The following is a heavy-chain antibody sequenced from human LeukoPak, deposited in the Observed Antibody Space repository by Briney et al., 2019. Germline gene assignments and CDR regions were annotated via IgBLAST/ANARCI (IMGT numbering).Heavy chain of an antibody. J-gene: IGHJ4*02. Sequence: QPGGSLRLSCAASGFTFSSYSMNWVRQAPGKGLEWVSYISSSSSTIYYADSVKGRFTISRDNAKNSLYLQMNSLRAEDTAVYYCARTFASDYGDYWFDYWGQGTLVTVSS. D-gene: IGHD4-17*01. CDR1: GFTFSSYS. CDR2: ISSSSSTI. CDR3: ARTFASDYGDYWFDY. V-gene: IGHV3-48*04.